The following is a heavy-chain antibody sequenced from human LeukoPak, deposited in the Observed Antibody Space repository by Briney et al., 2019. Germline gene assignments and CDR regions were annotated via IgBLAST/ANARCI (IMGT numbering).Heavy chain of an antibody. V-gene: IGHV1-46*01. J-gene: IGHJ4*02. D-gene: IGHD2-15*01. CDR3: ARVAKCSGGSCYTSGWWY. Sequence: ASVKVSCKASGYTFTSYYMHWVRQAPGQGLEWMGIINPSGGSTSYAQKFQGRITMTRDTSTSTVYMELSSLRSEDTAVYYCARVAKCSGGSCYTSGWWYWGQGTLVTVSS. CDR1: GYTFTSYY. CDR2: INPSGGST.